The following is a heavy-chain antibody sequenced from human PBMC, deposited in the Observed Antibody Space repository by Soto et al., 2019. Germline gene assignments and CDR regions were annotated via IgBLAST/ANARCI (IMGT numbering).Heavy chain of an antibody. J-gene: IGHJ4*02. CDR1: GYTFTSYG. V-gene: IGHV1-18*04. Sequence: GASVKVSCKASGYTFTSYGIRWVRQAPGQGLEWMGWISAYNGNTNYAQKLQGRVTMTTDTSTSTAYMELRSLRSDDTAVYYCARDFNDSSGYYYVWFDYWGQGTLVTVSS. CDR3: ARDFNDSSGYYYVWFDY. D-gene: IGHD3-22*01. CDR2: ISAYNGNT.